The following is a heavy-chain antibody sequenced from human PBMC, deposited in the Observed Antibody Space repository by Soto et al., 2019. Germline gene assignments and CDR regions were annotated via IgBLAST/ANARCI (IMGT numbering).Heavy chain of an antibody. CDR3: ARGVENIVVVLHAFGYYGMDV. Sequence: SVKVSCKASGYSFTSYAIYWVRQAPGQRLEWMGWINAGNGNTKYSQKLQGRVTFTGDTSASTAHMELSSLRSEDTAVYFSARGVENIVVVLHAFGYYGMDVWGQGTTVTVS. D-gene: IGHD2-2*01. J-gene: IGHJ6*02. V-gene: IGHV1-3*01. CDR1: GYSFTSYA. CDR2: INAGNGNT.